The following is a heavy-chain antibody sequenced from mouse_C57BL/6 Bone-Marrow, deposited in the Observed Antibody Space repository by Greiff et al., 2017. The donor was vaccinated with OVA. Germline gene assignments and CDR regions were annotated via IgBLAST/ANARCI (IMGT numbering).Heavy chain of an antibody. Sequence: EVQLVESGAELVKPGASVKLSCTASGFNIKDYYMHWVKQRTEQGLEWIGRIDPEDGETNYAPKFQGKSTITADTSSNTAYLQLSSLASEDAADYYCARARDGDYFDYWGQGTTLTVSS. CDR1: GFNIKDYY. J-gene: IGHJ2*01. D-gene: IGHD3-3*01. V-gene: IGHV14-2*01. CDR2: IDPEDGET. CDR3: ARARDGDYFDY.